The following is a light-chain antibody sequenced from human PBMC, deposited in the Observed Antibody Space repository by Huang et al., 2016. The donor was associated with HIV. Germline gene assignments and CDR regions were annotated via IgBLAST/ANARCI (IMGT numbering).Light chain of an antibody. Sequence: EIVLTQSPATLSLSPGERATLSCRASQSVSSYLAWYQQKPGQAPRLLIYEASNRATGIPARFTGSGSGTDFTLTISSLEPEDFAVYYCQQRSNWSLTFGGGTKVEIK. J-gene: IGKJ4*01. V-gene: IGKV3-11*01. CDR2: EAS. CDR3: QQRSNWSLT. CDR1: QSVSSY.